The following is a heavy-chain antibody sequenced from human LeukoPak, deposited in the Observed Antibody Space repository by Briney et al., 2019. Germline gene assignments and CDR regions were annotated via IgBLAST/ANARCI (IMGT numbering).Heavy chain of an antibody. CDR2: RSIYNGNT. CDR3: ARGGPFPSSSSSREYCLDY. J-gene: IGHJ4*02. CDR1: GYDFINYG. D-gene: IGHD6-6*01. Sequence: ASVKVSCKASGYDFINYGISWVRQAPGQGLEWMGWRSIYNGNTDYKLQGRVTMTTDTSTNTAYMEVRSLRSDDTAVYYCARGGPFPSSSSSREYCLDYWGQGTLVTVSS. V-gene: IGHV1-18*01.